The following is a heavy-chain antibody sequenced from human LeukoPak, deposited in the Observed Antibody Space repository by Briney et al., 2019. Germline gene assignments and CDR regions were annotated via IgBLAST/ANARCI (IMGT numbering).Heavy chain of an antibody. V-gene: IGHV3-7*01. D-gene: IGHD2-2*01. Sequence: GGSLRLSCAASGFTFSSYWMSWDRQAPGKGLEWVANIKQDGSEKYYVDSVKGRFTISRDNAKNSLYLQMNSLRAEDTAVYYCARVAAPPYCSSTSCYWFNYFDYWGQGTPVTVSS. CDR3: ARVAAPPYCSSTSCYWFNYFDY. CDR2: IKQDGSEK. CDR1: GFTFSSYW. J-gene: IGHJ4*02.